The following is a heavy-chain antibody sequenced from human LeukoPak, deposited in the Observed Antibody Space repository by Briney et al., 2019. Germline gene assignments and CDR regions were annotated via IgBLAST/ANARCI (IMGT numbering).Heavy chain of an antibody. CDR3: ARGYYDSSGYYQSI. D-gene: IGHD3-22*01. CDR2: IYYSGST. V-gene: IGHV4-59*01. J-gene: IGHJ3*02. Sequence: SETLSLTCTVSGGSISSYYRSWIRQPPGKGLEWIGYIYYSGSTNYNPSLKSRVTISVDTSKNQFSLKLSSMTAADTAVYYCARGYYDSSGYYQSIWGQGTMVTVSS. CDR1: GGSISSYY.